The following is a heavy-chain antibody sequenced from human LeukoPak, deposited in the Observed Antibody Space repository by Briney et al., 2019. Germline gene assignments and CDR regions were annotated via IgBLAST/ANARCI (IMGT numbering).Heavy chain of an antibody. V-gene: IGHV1-69*13. D-gene: IGHD2-2*02. J-gene: IGHJ6*03. CDR1: GGTFSSYA. Sequence: SVKVSCKASGGTFSSYAISGVRQAPGQGLEGMGGIIPIFGTANYAQKFQGRVTITADESTSTAYMELSSLRSEDTAVYYCATQIRCSSTSCYKAESYSYYMAVWGKATTVTAYS. CDR3: ATQIRCSSTSCYKAESYSYYMAV. CDR2: IIPIFGTA.